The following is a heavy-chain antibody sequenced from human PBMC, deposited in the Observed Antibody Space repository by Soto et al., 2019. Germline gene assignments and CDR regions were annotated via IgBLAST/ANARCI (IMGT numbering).Heavy chain of an antibody. V-gene: IGHV4-59*12. D-gene: IGHD3-22*01. CDR3: ARDHYYDSSGYKRPRYYYGMDV. CDR1: GGSISSYY. J-gene: IGHJ6*02. CDR2: IYHSGST. Sequence: LSLTCTVPGGSISSYYWSWIRQPPGKGLEWIGYIYHSGSTYYNPSLKSRVTISVDRSKNQFSLKLSSVTAADTAVYYCARDHYYDSSGYKRPRYYYGMDVWGQGTTVTVSS.